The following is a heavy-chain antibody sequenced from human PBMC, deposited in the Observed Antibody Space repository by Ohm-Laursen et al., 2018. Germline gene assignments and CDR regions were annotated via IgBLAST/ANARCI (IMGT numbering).Heavy chain of an antibody. D-gene: IGHD6-19*01. Sequence: SLRLSCTASGFTFSNYEMNWVRQASGKGLEWVSGISGSGGTTYYAGSVKGRFTISRDNSKNTLYLQMNSLRAEDTAVYYCASFAYVEAVGLGWGQGTLVTVSS. CDR1: GFTFSNYE. CDR3: ASFAYVEAVGLG. CDR2: ISGSGGTT. V-gene: IGHV3-23*01. J-gene: IGHJ4*02.